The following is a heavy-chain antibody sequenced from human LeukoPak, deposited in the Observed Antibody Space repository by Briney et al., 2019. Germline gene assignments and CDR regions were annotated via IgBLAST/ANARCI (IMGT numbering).Heavy chain of an antibody. CDR3: ARAPPGGYFDY. V-gene: IGHV3-33*03. CDR1: GFTFRNAG. CDR2: IWYDGSQK. Sequence: PGGSLRLSCAVSGFTFRNAGMHWVRQAPGKGLEWVAVIWYDGSQKYYADSVKGRFTISRDNSKNMLYLHMNSLRAEDTAVYYCARAPPGGYFDYWGQGTLVTVSS. D-gene: IGHD3-16*01. J-gene: IGHJ4*02.